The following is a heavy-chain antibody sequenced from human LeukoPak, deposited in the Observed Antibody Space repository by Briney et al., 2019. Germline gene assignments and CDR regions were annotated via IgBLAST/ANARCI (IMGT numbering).Heavy chain of an antibody. CDR1: GGSISSYY. D-gene: IGHD5-18*01. Sequence: KPSETLSLTCTVSGGSISSYYWSWIRQPPGKGLEWIGYIYYSGSTNYNPSLKSRVTISVDTSKNQSSLKLSSVTAADTAVYYCARAGTAMPWGYYYYYMDVWGKGTTVTVSS. CDR3: ARAGTAMPWGYYYYYMDV. CDR2: IYYSGST. J-gene: IGHJ6*03. V-gene: IGHV4-59*01.